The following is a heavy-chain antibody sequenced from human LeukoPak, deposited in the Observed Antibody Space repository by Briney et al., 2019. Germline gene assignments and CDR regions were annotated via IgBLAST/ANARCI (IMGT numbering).Heavy chain of an antibody. J-gene: IGHJ4*02. CDR3: ARALYSGHADLFDS. V-gene: IGHV3-66*01. CDR2: IYSGGNT. Sequence: GGSLRLSRAVSGFTVSGTYMSWVRQAPGKGLEWVSVIYSGGNTYYSDSVKGRFAISRDTSKNTLYLQMNSLRAEDTAVYYCARALYSGHADLFDSWGQGTLVTVSS. CDR1: GFTVSGTY. D-gene: IGHD5-12*01.